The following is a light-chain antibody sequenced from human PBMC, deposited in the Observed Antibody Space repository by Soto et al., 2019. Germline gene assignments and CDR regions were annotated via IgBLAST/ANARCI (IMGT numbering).Light chain of an antibody. Sequence: DIQMTQSPSSLSASVGDRVTITCQASQDIKNYLNWYQQKSGKAPKLLIYDASDLETGVPSRFSGSGSGTDFTFTINSLQPEDIATYYCQQYDNLPLTFGGGTKVDIX. V-gene: IGKV1-33*01. CDR2: DAS. CDR1: QDIKNY. J-gene: IGKJ4*01. CDR3: QQYDNLPLT.